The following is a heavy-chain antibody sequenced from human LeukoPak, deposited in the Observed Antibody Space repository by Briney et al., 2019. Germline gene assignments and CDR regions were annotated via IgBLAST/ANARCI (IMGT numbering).Heavy chain of an antibody. Sequence: GGSLRLSCAPSGFTFCCYAMLWVREAPGKWLHRPPAISRRGGTLYYADSVKGRFTISRDNSKNTLYLQMNSLRAEDTAVYYCAKDRTPYSSSLPDYWGQGTLVTVSS. CDR2: ISRRGGTL. D-gene: IGHD6-6*01. J-gene: IGHJ4*02. CDR1: GFTFCCYA. V-gene: IGHV3-23*01. CDR3: AKDRTPYSSSLPDY.